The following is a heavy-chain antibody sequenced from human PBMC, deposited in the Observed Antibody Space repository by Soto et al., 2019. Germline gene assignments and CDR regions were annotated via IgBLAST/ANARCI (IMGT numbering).Heavy chain of an antibody. Sequence: EVQLVESGGGLVQPGGSLRLSCAASGFTFSDYALNWVRQAPGEGLEWISYISSSSSTIYFADSLKGRFTISRDNAKNSRYLQMNSLRDEDTAVYYCASTLQCCTSTSCYPLGRFDYWGQGTLVTVSS. J-gene: IGHJ4*02. CDR3: ASTLQCCTSTSCYPLGRFDY. V-gene: IGHV3-48*02. CDR2: ISSSSSTI. CDR1: GFTFSDYA. D-gene: IGHD2-2*01.